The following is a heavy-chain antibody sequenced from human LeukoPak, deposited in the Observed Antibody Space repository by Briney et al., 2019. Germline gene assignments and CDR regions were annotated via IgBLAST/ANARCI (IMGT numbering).Heavy chain of an antibody. CDR3: ARDRFVVVTAVYYGMDV. Sequence: ASVKVSCKASGYTFTSYDINWVRQATGQGLEWMGWINPNSGGTNYAQKFQGRVTMTRDTSISTAYMELSRLRSDDTAVYYCARDRFVVVTAVYYGMDVWGQGTTVTVSS. D-gene: IGHD2-21*02. V-gene: IGHV1-2*02. J-gene: IGHJ6*02. CDR1: GYTFTSYD. CDR2: INPNSGGT.